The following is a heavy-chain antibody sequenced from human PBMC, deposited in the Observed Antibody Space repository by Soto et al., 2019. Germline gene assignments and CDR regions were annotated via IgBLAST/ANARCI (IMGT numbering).Heavy chain of an antibody. D-gene: IGHD3-10*01. CDR3: ARQGPSPGSDYADFDS. V-gene: IGHV5-51*01. Sequence: GESLKISCQGSGYSFPIFWIAWVRQMPGKGLEWMGIIYPGDSDTRYSPSFQGRVTISADKSINTAYLQWSSLQAADTAIYYCARQGPSPGSDYADFDSWGLGTLVTVS. J-gene: IGHJ4*02. CDR2: IYPGDSDT. CDR1: GYSFPIFW.